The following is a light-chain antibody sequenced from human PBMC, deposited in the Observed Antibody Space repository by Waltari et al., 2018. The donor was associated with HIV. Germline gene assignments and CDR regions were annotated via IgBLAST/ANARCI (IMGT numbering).Light chain of an antibody. CDR3: ASYTVNSTGV. J-gene: IGLJ1*01. V-gene: IGLV2-14*03. CDR2: DVN. CDR1: ASDIGRYNY. Sequence: QSALSQPAPVSASPGQSVAISCSGTASDIGRYNYVSWYQQHPDKTPRLILFDVNNRPSGISDRFSGSKSGTTASLTISTVETDDEADYYCASYTVNSTGVFGSGTKLTVL.